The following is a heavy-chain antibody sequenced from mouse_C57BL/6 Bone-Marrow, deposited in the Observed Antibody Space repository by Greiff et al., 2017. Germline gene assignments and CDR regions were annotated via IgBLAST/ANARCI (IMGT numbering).Heavy chain of an antibody. CDR1: GYTFTSYG. J-gene: IGHJ1*03. CDR2: IYPRSGNT. D-gene: IGHD1-1*01. Sequence: VQLQQSGAELARPGASVKLSCTASGYTFTSYGISWVKQRTGQGLEWIGEIYPRSGNTYYNAKFKGKATLTADKSSSTAYLELRSLTSEDSAVXFCARGYYGSSYVLYWYFDVWGTGTTVTVSS. V-gene: IGHV1-81*01. CDR3: ARGYYGSSYVLYWYFDV.